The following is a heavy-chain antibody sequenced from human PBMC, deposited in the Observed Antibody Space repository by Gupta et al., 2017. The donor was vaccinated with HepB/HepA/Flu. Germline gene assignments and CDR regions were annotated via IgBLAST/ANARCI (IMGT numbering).Heavy chain of an antibody. D-gene: IGHD2-2*01. J-gene: IGHJ6*03. V-gene: IGHV3-43*01. Sequence: EVSLVVTGGVVVRSGGGWCLSWTAQGLSLGVYSMRGVRQAGGKGLKWVSLISCDGGGTYYADSVKSRFTISRDNSTNSLYLQMNSLITEDTAFDYCAKGGYCSSTRCYDYYYKDFWGKGTPVTVSS. CDR3: AKGGYCSSTRCYDYYYKDF. CDR2: ISCDGGGT. CDR1: GLSLGVYS.